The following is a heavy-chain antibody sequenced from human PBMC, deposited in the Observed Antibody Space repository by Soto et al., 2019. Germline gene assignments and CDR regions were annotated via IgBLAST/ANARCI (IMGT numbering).Heavy chain of an antibody. J-gene: IGHJ4*02. V-gene: IGHV3-43*01. CDR2: ISWDGGST. Sequence: PGGSLRLSCAASGFTFDDYTMHWVRQAPGKGLEWVSLISWDGGSTFYADSVKGRFTISRHNSKNSLYLQMNSLTTEDTALYYCAKGKTGSYYDAFDYWGQGTLVTVSS. D-gene: IGHD1-26*01. CDR1: GFTFDDYT. CDR3: AKGKTGSYYDAFDY.